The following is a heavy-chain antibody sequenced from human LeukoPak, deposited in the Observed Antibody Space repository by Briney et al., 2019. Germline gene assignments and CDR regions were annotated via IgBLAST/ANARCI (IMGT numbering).Heavy chain of an antibody. D-gene: IGHD4-17*01. CDR3: ANEIRPNDY. CDR2: ISISGSKT. CDR1: EFDFSSHA. Sequence: GWSLRLSCAASEFDFSSHAMTWVRQAPGKGLEWVSAISISGSKTYYADSVKGRFTISRDNSKNTLYLQMNSLRAEDTAVYYCANEIRPNDYWGQGTQVTVSS. V-gene: IGHV3-23*01. J-gene: IGHJ4*02.